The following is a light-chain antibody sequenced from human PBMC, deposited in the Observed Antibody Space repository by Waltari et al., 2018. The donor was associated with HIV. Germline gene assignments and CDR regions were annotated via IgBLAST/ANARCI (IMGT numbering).Light chain of an antibody. V-gene: IGLV1-47*01. CDR1: SSNIGSDY. Sequence: QSVLTQPPSASGTPGQRVTISCSGSSSNIGSDYVYWYQHLPGTAPKLLIYKDNQRPSGVPGPIPGPQVGNFALLAISGLRPEDEADYSCAAWDDSLSGVVFGGGTKLTVL. J-gene: IGLJ2*01. CDR2: KDN. CDR3: AAWDDSLSGVV.